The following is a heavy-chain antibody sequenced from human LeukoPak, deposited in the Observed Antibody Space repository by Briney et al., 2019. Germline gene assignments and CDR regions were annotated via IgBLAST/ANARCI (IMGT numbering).Heavy chain of an antibody. D-gene: IGHD6-6*01. CDR2: INHSGST. V-gene: IGHV4-34*01. Sequence: KPSETLSLTWAVYGGSFSGYYWSWIRQPPGKGLEWIGEINHSGSTNYNPSLKSRVTISVDTSKNQFSLKLSSLTAADTAVYYCARGGRRGPYSSSYGNFDYWGQGTLVTVSS. CDR1: GGSFSGYY. J-gene: IGHJ4*02. CDR3: ARGGRRGPYSSSYGNFDY.